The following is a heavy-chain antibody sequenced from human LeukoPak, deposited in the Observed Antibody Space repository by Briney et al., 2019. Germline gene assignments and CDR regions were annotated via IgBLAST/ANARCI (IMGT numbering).Heavy chain of an antibody. CDR2: INPSGGST. CDR1: GYTFTSYY. Sequence: ASVKVSCKASGYTFTSYYMHWVRQAPGQGLEWMGIINPSGGSTSYAQKFQGRVTITRDTSASTAYMELRSLRSDDMAVYYCARVVRYSGGPLTDLLPYYFDYWGQGTLVTVSS. CDR3: ARVVRYSGGPLTDLLPYYFDY. D-gene: IGHD6-19*01. V-gene: IGHV1-46*01. J-gene: IGHJ4*02.